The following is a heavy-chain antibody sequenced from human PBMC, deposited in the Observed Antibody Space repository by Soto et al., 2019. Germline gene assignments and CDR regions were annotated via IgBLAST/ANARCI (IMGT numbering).Heavy chain of an antibody. CDR3: ARHFDSYGYYYYYYMDV. V-gene: IGHV4-59*08. D-gene: IGHD5-18*01. CDR2: IYYSGST. Sequence: SETLSLTCTVSGGSISSYYWSWIRQPPGKGLEWIGYIYYSGSTNYNPSLKSRVTISVDTSKNQFSLKLSSVTAADTAVYYCARHFDSYGYYYYYYMDVWGKGTTVTVSS. CDR1: GGSISSYY. J-gene: IGHJ6*03.